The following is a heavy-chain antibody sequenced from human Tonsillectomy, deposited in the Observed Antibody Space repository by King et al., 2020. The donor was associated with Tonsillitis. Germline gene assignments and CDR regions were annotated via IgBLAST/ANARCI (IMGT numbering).Heavy chain of an antibody. CDR1: GFTFSRYA. CDR2: LYSGGSST. D-gene: IGHD7-27*01. Sequence: VQLVESGGGLVQPGGSLRLSCAASGFTFSRYAMSWVRQAPGKGLEGVSVLYSGGSSTYYADSVKGRFTISRDNSKHTLYLQMNSLIAEDTAVYYCASLGYWGQGTRVTVSS. V-gene: IGHV3-23*03. CDR3: ASLGY. J-gene: IGHJ4*02.